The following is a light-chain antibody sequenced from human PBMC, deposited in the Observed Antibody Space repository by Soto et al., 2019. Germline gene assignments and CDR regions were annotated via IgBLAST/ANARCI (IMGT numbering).Light chain of an antibody. CDR1: QSVSSSY. V-gene: IGKV3-20*01. Sequence: EIVLTQSPGTLSLSPGERATLSCRASQSVSSSYLAWYQQKPGQAPRLLIYGASGRATGIPDRFSGSGSGTDFTLTISRLEPEDCAVYYCQQYGSSLFTFGPGTKVYIK. CDR3: QQYGSSLFT. J-gene: IGKJ3*01. CDR2: GAS.